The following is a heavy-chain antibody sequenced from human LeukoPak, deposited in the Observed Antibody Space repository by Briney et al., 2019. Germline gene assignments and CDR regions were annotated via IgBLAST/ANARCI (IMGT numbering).Heavy chain of an antibody. CDR1: GYTLTELS. J-gene: IGHJ4*02. CDR2: FDPEDGET. Sequence: GASVKVSCKVSGYTLTELSMHWVRQAPGKGLEWMGGFDPEDGETIYAQKFQGRVTMTEDTSTDTAYMELSSLKASDTAMYYCARHLTGSSSWPYYFDYWGQGTLVTVSS. D-gene: IGHD6-13*01. CDR3: ARHLTGSSSWPYYFDY. V-gene: IGHV1-24*01.